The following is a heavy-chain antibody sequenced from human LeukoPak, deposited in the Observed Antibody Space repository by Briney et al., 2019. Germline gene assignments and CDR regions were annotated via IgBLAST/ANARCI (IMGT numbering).Heavy chain of an antibody. CDR3: AKDQVVRGVIGYYYGMDV. V-gene: IGHV3-23*01. CDR2: ISGGTSGT. J-gene: IGHJ6*02. D-gene: IGHD3-10*01. CDR1: GFTFSIYV. Sequence: GGSLRLSCAASGFTFSIYVMSWVRQAPGKGLEWVATISGGTSGTHYADSVRGRFTISRDNSKNTLYLQMNSLRAEDTAVYYCAKDQVVRGVIGYYYGMDVWGQGTTVTVSS.